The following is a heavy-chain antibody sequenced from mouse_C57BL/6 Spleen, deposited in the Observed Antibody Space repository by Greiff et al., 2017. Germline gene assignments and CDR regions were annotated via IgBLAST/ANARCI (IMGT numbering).Heavy chain of an antibody. D-gene: IGHD1-1*01. Sequence: QVQLQQSGPELVKPGASVKISCKASGYAFSSSWMNWVKQRPGKGLEWIGRIYPGDGDTNYTGKFKGKATLTADKSTSTAYMQLSSLASEDSAVYFCARWGTTVVFDCWGQGTTLTVSS. J-gene: IGHJ2*01. CDR3: ARWGTTVVFDC. CDR2: IYPGDGDT. CDR1: GYAFSSSW. V-gene: IGHV1-82*01.